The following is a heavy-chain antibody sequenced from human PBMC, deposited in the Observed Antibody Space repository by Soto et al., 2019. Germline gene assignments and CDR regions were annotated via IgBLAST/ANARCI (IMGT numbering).Heavy chain of an antibody. CDR2: IKSKTDGGTT. D-gene: IGHD2-21*01. V-gene: IGHV3-15*07. J-gene: IGHJ5*01. CDR1: GFIFNNAW. CDR3: ARGRLVVPPFDS. Sequence: GGSLRLSCVASGFIFNNAWMNWVRQAPGMGLEWVGRIKSKTDGGTTDYAAPVKGRFSISRDNSRKTLYLEMNSLRVEDTAIYYCARGRLVVPPFDSWGRGTLVTVSS.